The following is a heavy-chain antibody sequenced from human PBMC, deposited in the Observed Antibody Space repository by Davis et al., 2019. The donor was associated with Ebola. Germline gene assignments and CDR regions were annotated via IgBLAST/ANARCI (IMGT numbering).Heavy chain of an antibody. J-gene: IGHJ6*04. CDR1: GYNFTNYG. V-gene: IGHV1-18*01. CDR2: ISALNGNT. CDR3: ARDSSGWYGYGMDV. Sequence: AASVKVSCKTSGYNFTNYGISWVRQAPGQGFEWMGWISALNGNTHYSQKFQGRVTMTRDTSISTAYMELSRLRSDDTAVYYCARDSSGWYGYGMDVWGKGTTVTVSS. D-gene: IGHD6-19*01.